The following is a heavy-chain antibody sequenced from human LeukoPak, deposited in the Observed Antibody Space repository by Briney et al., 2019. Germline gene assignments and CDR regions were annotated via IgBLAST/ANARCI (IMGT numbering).Heavy chain of an antibody. Sequence: SETLSLTCAVYGGSFSGYYWSWIRQPPGRGLEWIGEINHSGSTNYNPSLKSRVTISVDTSKNQFSLKLSSVTAADTAVYYCARRRGWVGYFDYWGQGTVVTVSS. CDR3: ARRRGWVGYFDY. CDR2: INHSGST. D-gene: IGHD1-26*01. V-gene: IGHV4-34*01. CDR1: GGSFSGYY. J-gene: IGHJ4*02.